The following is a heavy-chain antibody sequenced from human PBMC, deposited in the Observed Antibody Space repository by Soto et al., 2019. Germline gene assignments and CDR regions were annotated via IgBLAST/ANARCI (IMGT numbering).Heavy chain of an antibody. CDR1: GFTFSDYY. CDR3: AREGRGSQRLFDY. J-gene: IGHJ4*02. V-gene: IGHV3-11*05. D-gene: IGHD3-10*01. CDR2: ISGSGSYT. Sequence: QVQLVESGGGLVKPGGSLRLSCAASGFTFSDYYMSWVRQAPGKGLEWVSYISGSGSYTNYADSVKGRFTISRDNAKNSRYLQMNSLRAEDTAVYYCAREGRGSQRLFDYWGQGTLVAVSS.